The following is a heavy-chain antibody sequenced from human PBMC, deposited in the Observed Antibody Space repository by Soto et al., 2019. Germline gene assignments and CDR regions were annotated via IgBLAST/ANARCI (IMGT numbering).Heavy chain of an antibody. CDR1: GFTFSNAW. V-gene: IGHV3-15*07. J-gene: IGHJ6*02. CDR3: TTSLPKDYDFWSGSHPHSYYGKDV. CDR2: IKSKTDGGTT. D-gene: IGHD3-3*01. Sequence: GGSLRLSCAASGFTFSNAWMNWVRQAPGKGLEWVGRIKSKTDGGTTDYAAPVKGRFTISRDDSKNTLYLQMNSLKTEDRAVYYRTTSLPKDYDFWSGSHPHSYYGKDVWGQGTTVTVSS.